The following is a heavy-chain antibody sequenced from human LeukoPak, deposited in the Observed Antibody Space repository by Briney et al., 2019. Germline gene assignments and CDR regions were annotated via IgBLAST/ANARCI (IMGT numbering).Heavy chain of an antibody. D-gene: IGHD2/OR15-2a*01. CDR1: GGSISSYY. V-gene: IGHV4-59*01. CDR3: AREVKVGNTGYYFDY. CDR2: IYYSGST. Sequence: SETLSLTCTVSGGSISSYYWCWIRQAPGKGLECIGYIYYSGSTNYNPSLKSRVTISVDTSKNQFSLKLSSVTAADTAVYYCAREVKVGNTGYYFDYWGQGTLVTVSS. J-gene: IGHJ4*02.